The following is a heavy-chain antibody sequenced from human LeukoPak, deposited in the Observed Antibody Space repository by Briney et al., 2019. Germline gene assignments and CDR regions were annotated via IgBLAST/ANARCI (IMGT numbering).Heavy chain of an antibody. J-gene: IGHJ3*02. D-gene: IGHD2-15*01. CDR1: GGSFSGYY. CDR3: ARGGDIVVVVAATGAFDI. CDR2: INHSGST. V-gene: IGHV4-34*01. Sequence: PSETLSLTCAVYGGSFSGYYWSWIRQPTGKGLEWIGEINHSGSTNYNPSLKSRVTISVDTSKNQFSLKLSSVTAADTAVYYCARGGDIVVVVAATGAFDIWGQGTMVTVSS.